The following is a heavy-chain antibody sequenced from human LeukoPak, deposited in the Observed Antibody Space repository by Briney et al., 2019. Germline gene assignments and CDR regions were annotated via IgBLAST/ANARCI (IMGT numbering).Heavy chain of an antibody. CDR2: IIPIFGTA. V-gene: IGHV1-69*05. Sequence: GASVKVSCTASGGTFSSYAISWVRQAPGQGLEWMGGIIPIFGTANYAQKFQGRVTITTDESTSTAYMELSSLRSEDTAVYYCARDRSTVPMGYWGQGTLVTVSS. J-gene: IGHJ4*02. CDR3: ARDRSTVPMGY. D-gene: IGHD4-17*01. CDR1: GGTFSSYA.